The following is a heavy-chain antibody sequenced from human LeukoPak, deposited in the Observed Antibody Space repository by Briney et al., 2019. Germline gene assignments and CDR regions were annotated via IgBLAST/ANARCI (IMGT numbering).Heavy chain of an antibody. V-gene: IGHV1-18*01. D-gene: IGHD2-2*01. CDR2: ISAYNGNT. Sequence: GASVKVSCKASGYTFTRYGISWVRQAPGQGLEWMGWISAYNGNTNYAQKLQGRVTMTTDTSTSTAYMELRSLRSDDTAVYYCARVGYCSSTSCLDFDYWGQGTLVTVSS. CDR1: GYTFTRYG. CDR3: ARVGYCSSTSCLDFDY. J-gene: IGHJ4*02.